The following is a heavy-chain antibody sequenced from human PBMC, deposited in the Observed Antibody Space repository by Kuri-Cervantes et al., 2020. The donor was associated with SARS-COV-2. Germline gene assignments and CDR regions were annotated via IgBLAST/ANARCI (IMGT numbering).Heavy chain of an antibody. CDR1: DFTISSPFY. V-gene: IGHV4-38-2*02. J-gene: IGHJ4*02. Sequence: ESLKISCTVSDFTISSPFYWGWIRQPPGKGLEWIGEINHSGSTNYNPSLKSRVTISVDASKNQLSLKLSSVTAADTAVYYCARHSPASKSGWTLFDYWGQGTLVTVSS. CDR3: ARHSPASKSGWTLFDY. CDR2: INHSGST. D-gene: IGHD6-19*01.